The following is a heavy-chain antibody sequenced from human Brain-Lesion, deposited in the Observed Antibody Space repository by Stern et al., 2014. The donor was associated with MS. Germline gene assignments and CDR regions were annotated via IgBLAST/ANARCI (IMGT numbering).Heavy chain of an antibody. CDR3: ATYYYDSTGYNDF. CDR1: GYTFTGYY. Sequence: QVQLLESGAEVKKPGASVKVSCKASGYTFTGYYMHWVRQAPGPGLKWMGWINPKSGGTNYAQKFQGWVTMTRDTSINTAYMELSRLRSDDTAVYYCATYYYDSTGYNDFWGQGTLVTVSS. J-gene: IGHJ4*02. CDR2: INPKSGGT. V-gene: IGHV1-2*04. D-gene: IGHD3-22*01.